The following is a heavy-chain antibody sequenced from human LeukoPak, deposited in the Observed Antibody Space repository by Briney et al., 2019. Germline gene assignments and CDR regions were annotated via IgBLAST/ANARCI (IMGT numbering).Heavy chain of an antibody. V-gene: IGHV1-46*01. CDR1: GFSFTSYY. CDR2: INPATDST. CDR3: ARASGSSPFDY. Sequence: ASVKVSCKTSGFSFTSYYIHWVRQAPGQGLEWMAIINPATDSTTYAQRFQGRLTVTMDMSTNTVYMEVSSLTSEDTAVFYCARASGSSPFDYWGQGTLVTVSS. D-gene: IGHD6-6*01. J-gene: IGHJ4*02.